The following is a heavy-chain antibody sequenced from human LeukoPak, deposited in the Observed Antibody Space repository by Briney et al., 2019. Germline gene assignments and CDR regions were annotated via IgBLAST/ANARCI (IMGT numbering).Heavy chain of an antibody. CDR1: GITFGSYW. CDR2: IKPDGSEK. J-gene: IGHJ4*02. Sequence: GGSLRLSCAASGITFGSYWMTWVRQAPGKGLECVANIKPDGSEKHYVDSVEGRFTISRDNAKNSLFLEMNSRRAEHTAVYYCARGRMAVAGSYEYWGQGTLVTVSS. D-gene: IGHD6-19*01. CDR3: ARGRMAVAGSYEY. V-gene: IGHV3-7*05.